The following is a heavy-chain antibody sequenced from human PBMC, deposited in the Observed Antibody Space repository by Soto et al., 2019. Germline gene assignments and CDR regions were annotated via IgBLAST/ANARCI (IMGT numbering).Heavy chain of an antibody. CDR1: GGSFSGYY. CDR3: ARVDFDY. J-gene: IGHJ4*02. CDR2: INHSGST. V-gene: IGHV4-34*01. Sequence: SETLSLTCAVYGGSFSGYYWSWIRQPPGKGLEWIGEINHSGSTNYNPSLKSRVTISVDTSKNQFSLRLSSVTAADTAVYYCARVDFDYWGQGTLVTVSS. D-gene: IGHD2-15*01.